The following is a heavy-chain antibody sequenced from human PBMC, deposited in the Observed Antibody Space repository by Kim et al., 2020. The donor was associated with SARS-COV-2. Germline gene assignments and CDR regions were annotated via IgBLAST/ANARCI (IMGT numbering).Heavy chain of an antibody. CDR1: GYTFTKYD. CDR2: ISPSSSRT. D-gene: IGHD3-10*01. V-gene: IGHV1-46*01. CDR3: ARGSGWT. Sequence: ASVKVSCKVSGYTFTKYDIHWVRQATGQGLEWMGEISPSSSRTYYPQKFQGRVTMTGDTSTTTVYMELSSLTSMDTALYYCARGSGWTWGQGTLVIVSS. J-gene: IGHJ5*02.